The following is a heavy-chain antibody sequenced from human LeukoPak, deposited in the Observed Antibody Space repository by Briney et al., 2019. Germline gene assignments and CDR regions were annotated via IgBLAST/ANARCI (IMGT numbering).Heavy chain of an antibody. J-gene: IGHJ5*02. CDR3: AREKQQVVEWFDP. CDR2: IYHSGST. V-gene: IGHV4-30-2*01. Sequence: PSQTLSLTCAVSGGSISSGGYSWSWIRQPPGKGLEWIGYIYHSGSTYYNPSLKSRVTISVDRSKNQFSLKLSSVTAADTAVYYCAREKQQVVEWFDPWGQGTPVTVSS. D-gene: IGHD6-13*01. CDR1: GGSISSGGYS.